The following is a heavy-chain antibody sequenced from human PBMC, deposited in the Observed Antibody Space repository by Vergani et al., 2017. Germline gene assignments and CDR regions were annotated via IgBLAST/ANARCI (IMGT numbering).Heavy chain of an antibody. CDR2: FDPEHGEV. J-gene: IGHJ4*02. D-gene: IGHD3-22*01. CDR1: GYSLPELT. V-gene: IGHV1-24*01. Sequence: QVPLVQSGSEVRKPGASVKVSCQVSGYSLPELTIHWVRQAPGKGLEWMGGFDPEHGEVTFAHHIQGRVTMTEDRSTDTAYMELSSLRPEDTALYYWAIVTKYYDSSGYYLDYWDQGTLVTVSS. CDR3: AIVTKYYDSSGYYLDY.